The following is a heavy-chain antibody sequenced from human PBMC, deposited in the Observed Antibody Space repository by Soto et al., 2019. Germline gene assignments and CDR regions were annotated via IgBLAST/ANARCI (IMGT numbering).Heavy chain of an antibody. Sequence: ASVKVSCKASGYTFTSYYMHWVRQAPGQGLEWMGIINPSGGSTSYAQKFQGRVTLSADTSKNQFSLRLSSVTAADTAVYYCARVGSSGWSPDYWGQGTLVTVSS. D-gene: IGHD6-19*01. CDR3: ARVGSSGWSPDY. J-gene: IGHJ4*02. CDR2: INPSGGST. V-gene: IGHV1-46*01. CDR1: GYTFTSYY.